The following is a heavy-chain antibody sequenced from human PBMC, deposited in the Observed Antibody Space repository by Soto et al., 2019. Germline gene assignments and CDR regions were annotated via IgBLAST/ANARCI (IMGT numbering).Heavy chain of an antibody. Sequence: QVQLVQSGAEVKKPGSSVKVSCKASGGTFSSYAISWVRQAPGQGLEWMGGIIPIFGTANYAQKFQGRVTMPADESTSTAYMELSSLRSEDTAVYYCARGARGGTGYSYGKLRYYFDYWGQGTLVTVSS. V-gene: IGHV1-69*12. J-gene: IGHJ4*02. CDR2: IIPIFGTA. CDR3: ARGARGGTGYSYGKLRYYFDY. D-gene: IGHD5-18*01. CDR1: GGTFSSYA.